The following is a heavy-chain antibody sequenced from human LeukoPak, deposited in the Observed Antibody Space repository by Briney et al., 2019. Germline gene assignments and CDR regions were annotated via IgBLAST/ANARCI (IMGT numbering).Heavy chain of an antibody. CDR1: GYTFTSYG. J-gene: IGHJ5*02. V-gene: IGHV1-18*01. CDR3: ARAMVRGVIITAHWFDP. Sequence: ASVKVSCKASGYTFTSYGISWVRQAPGQGLEWMGWISAYNGNTNYAQKLQGRVTMTTATSTSTAYMELRSLRSDDTAVYYCARAMVRGVIITAHWFDPWGQGTLVTVSS. D-gene: IGHD3-10*01. CDR2: ISAYNGNT.